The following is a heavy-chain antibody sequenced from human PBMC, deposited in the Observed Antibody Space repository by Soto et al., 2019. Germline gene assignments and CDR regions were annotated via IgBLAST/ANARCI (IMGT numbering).Heavy chain of an antibody. CDR2: FYPGDSDT. CDR3: ALSSIAAAGSDY. V-gene: IGHV5-51*01. D-gene: IGHD6-13*01. Sequence: GESLKISCKGSGYRFTSYWIGWVRQMPGKGLEWMGIFYPGDSDTRYSPSFQGQVTISADKSINTAYLQWSSLKASDTAVYYCALSSIAAAGSDYWGPGTQVTVSS. CDR1: GYRFTSYW. J-gene: IGHJ4*02.